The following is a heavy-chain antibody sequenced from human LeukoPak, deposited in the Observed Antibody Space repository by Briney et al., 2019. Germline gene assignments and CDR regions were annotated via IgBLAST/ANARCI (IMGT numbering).Heavy chain of an antibody. Sequence: AGGSLRLSCAASGFIFDNYGMSWVRQAPGKGLEWVSGINWNGAGTGYADSVKGRFTISRDKAKNSLYLQMNSLRAEDTALYYCARVTVYYDSSGYFDYWGQGTLVTVSS. J-gene: IGHJ4*02. CDR1: GFIFDNYG. CDR3: ARVTVYYDSSGYFDY. V-gene: IGHV3-20*04. D-gene: IGHD3-22*01. CDR2: INWNGAGT.